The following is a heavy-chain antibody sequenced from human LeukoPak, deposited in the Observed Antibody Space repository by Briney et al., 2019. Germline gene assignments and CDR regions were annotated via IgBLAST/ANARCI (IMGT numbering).Heavy chain of an antibody. CDR1: GFTYSSYW. D-gene: IGHD3-16*01. Sequence: PGGSLRLSCAASGFTYSSYWMTWVRQAPGKGLEWVANIKQDGSQKYYVDSLKARFTVSRDNAKNSLYLQMSSLRAEDTAVYYCARVARYDIGWHVVWDYWGQGTLVTVSS. V-gene: IGHV3-7*05. J-gene: IGHJ4*02. CDR2: IKQDGSQK. CDR3: ARVARYDIGWHVVWDY.